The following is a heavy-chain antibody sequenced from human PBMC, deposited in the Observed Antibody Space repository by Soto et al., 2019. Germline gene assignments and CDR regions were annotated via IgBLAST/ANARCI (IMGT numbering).Heavy chain of an antibody. V-gene: IGHV4-31*03. CDR1: GDSISRGGYY. D-gene: IGHD3-10*01. Sequence: QVQLQESGPGSVKPSQTLSLTCTVSGDSISRGGYYWSWIRQRPGEGLEWIGYIYYSASIYYNPSLKSRVTISADKSKNQFSLRLSSVTAADTAVYYCARGLQLGYWGQGTLVTVSA. CDR3: ARGLQLGY. J-gene: IGHJ4*02. CDR2: IYYSASI.